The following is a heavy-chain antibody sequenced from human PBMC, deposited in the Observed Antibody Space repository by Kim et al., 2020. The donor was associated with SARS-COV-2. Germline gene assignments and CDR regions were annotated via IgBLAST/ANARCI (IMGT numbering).Heavy chain of an antibody. J-gene: IGHJ4*02. CDR2: YN. Sequence: YNDYAVSVNSRITITPDTSKNRFSLQLNSVTPEDTAVYYCARRGQGPFDYWGQGTLVTVSS. D-gene: IGHD3-16*01. V-gene: IGHV6-1*01. CDR3: ARRGQGPFDY.